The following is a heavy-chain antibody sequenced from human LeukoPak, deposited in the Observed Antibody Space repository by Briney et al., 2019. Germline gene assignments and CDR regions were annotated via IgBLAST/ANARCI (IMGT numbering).Heavy chain of an antibody. V-gene: IGHV3-53*01. CDR2: IYSGGST. CDR3: AKDVGFH. J-gene: IGHJ4*02. Sequence: GGSLRLSCAASGFTVSSDYISWVRRAPGKGLEWVSVIYSGGSTYYADSVKGRFTISRDNSKNTLYLQMNSLRAEDTAVYYCAKDVGFHWGQGTLVTVSS. D-gene: IGHD2-15*01. CDR1: GFTVSSDY.